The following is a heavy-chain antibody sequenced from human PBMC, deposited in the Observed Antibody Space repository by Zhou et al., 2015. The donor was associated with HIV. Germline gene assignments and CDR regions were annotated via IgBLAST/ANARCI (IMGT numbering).Heavy chain of an antibody. D-gene: IGHD7-27*01. Sequence: WVRQAPGQGLEWMGRINTYNNNRNHAQKFQGRVTMTTDTSTTTAYMELRSLRSDDTAVYYCARDGRNWGDNDYWGQGTLVTVSS. CDR2: INTYNNNR. CDR3: ARDGRNWGDNDY. V-gene: IGHV1-18*01. J-gene: IGHJ4*02.